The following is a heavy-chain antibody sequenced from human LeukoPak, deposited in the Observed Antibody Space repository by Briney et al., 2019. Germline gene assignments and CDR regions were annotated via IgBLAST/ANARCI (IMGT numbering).Heavy chain of an antibody. V-gene: IGHV4-34*01. J-gene: IGHJ6*03. D-gene: IGHD3-9*01. CDR3: ARGDNYYHYYMDV. CDR2: INHSGST. CDR1: GGSFSGYY. Sequence: PSETLSLTCAVYGGSFSGYYWSWIRQPPGKGLEWIGEINHSGSTNYNPSLKSRVTISVDTSKNQFSLKLSSVTAADTAVYYCARGDNYYHYYMDVWGKGTTVTVSS.